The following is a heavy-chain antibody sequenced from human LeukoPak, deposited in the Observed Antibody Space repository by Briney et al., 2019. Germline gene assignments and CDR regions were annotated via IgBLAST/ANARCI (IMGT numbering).Heavy chain of an antibody. Sequence: GASVKVSCKASGGTFSSYAISWVRQAPGQGLEWMGGIIPIFGTANYAQKFQGRVTLTADESTSTAYMELSSLRSEDTAVYYCARDRGYCSGGSCYSAHDAFDIWGQGTMVTVSS. CDR1: GGTFSSYA. J-gene: IGHJ3*02. D-gene: IGHD2-15*01. CDR3: ARDRGYCSGGSCYSAHDAFDI. V-gene: IGHV1-69*13. CDR2: IIPIFGTA.